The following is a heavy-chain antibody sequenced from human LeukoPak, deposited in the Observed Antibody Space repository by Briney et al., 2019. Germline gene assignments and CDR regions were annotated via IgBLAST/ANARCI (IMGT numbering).Heavy chain of an antibody. J-gene: IGHJ4*02. D-gene: IGHD2-8*01. CDR3: ARGNGWDY. CDR2: TRNKANSYTT. Sequence: PGGSLRLSCAASGFTLSDHYMDWVRQAPGRGLEWVGRTRNKANSYTTEYAASVKGRFTISRDDSKNSLYLQMNSLRTEDTAVYYCARGNGWDYWGQGTLVTVSS. V-gene: IGHV3-72*01. CDR1: GFTLSDHY.